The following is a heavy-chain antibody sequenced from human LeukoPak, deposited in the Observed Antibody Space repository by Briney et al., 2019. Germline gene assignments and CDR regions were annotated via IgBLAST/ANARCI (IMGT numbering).Heavy chain of an antibody. J-gene: IGHJ4*02. V-gene: IGHV5-51*01. CDR1: GYSFTSYW. Sequence: ESLKISCKCSGYSFTSYWIGWVRQMPGKGLEWMGIIYPGDSDTRYSPSFQGQVTISAEKSIRNAYLQWSSLKAWDTTMYCCARQWRGGSEVGDNYGIDYWGEGTLVTVSS. D-gene: IGHD3-16*01. CDR2: IYPGDSDT. CDR3: ARQWRGGSEVGDNYGIDY.